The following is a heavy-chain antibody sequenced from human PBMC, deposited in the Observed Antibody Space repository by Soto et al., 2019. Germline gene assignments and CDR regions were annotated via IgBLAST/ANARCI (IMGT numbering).Heavy chain of an antibody. CDR1: GYSFTSYW. J-gene: IGHJ6*02. V-gene: IGHV5-51*01. CDR3: ARIYTAMVSYYYGMDV. CDR2: VYPGDSDT. D-gene: IGHD5-18*01. Sequence: PGESLKISCKGSGYSFTSYWIGWVRQMPGKGLEWMVIVYPGDSDTRYSPSFQGQVTISADKSISTAYLQWSSLKASDTAMYYCARIYTAMVSYYYGMDVWGQGTTVTVSS.